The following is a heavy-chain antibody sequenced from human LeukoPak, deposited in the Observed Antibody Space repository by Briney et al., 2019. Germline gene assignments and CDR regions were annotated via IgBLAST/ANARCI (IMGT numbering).Heavy chain of an antibody. D-gene: IGHD3-10*01. CDR1: GFTFSNYW. CDR2: INRDGSTT. Sequence: GGSLRLSCAASGFTFSNYWVHWVRQAPGKGLVWVSRINRDGSTTKYADSVEGRFTVSRDNAKNTLNLQMNGLRAEDTAVYYCARDKKSGESSEIDYWGQGTLVTVSS. J-gene: IGHJ4*02. CDR3: ARDKKSGESSEIDY. V-gene: IGHV3-74*03.